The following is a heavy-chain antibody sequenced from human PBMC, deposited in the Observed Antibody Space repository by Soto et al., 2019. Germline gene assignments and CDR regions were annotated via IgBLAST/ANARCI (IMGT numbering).Heavy chain of an antibody. CDR3: ARERHGTGTTFDY. CDR2: ISYTGST. D-gene: IGHD1-7*01. V-gene: IGHV4-61*08. CDR1: GGSFSSGGYY. Sequence: SETLSLTCSVSGGSFSSGGYYWTWMRQPPGKGLEWIGCISYTGSTNYNPSLKSRVTISIDTSKNQFSLNLSSVTAADTAVYFCARERHGTGTTFDYWGHGALVTVSS. J-gene: IGHJ4*01.